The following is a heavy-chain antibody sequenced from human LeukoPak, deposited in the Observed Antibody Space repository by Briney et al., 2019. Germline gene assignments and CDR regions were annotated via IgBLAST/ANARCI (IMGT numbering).Heavy chain of an antibody. CDR2: ITGSGDST. D-gene: IGHD4-11*01. V-gene: IGHV3-23*01. Sequence: GGSLRLSCAASGFTFSSNAMNWVRQAPGKGLEWVSGITGSGDSTYYADSVKGRFTISRDNAKNSLYLQMNSLRAEDTAVYYCARAPHYSNYGPYYYGMDVWGQGTTVTVSS. CDR1: GFTFSSNA. CDR3: ARAPHYSNYGPYYYGMDV. J-gene: IGHJ6*02.